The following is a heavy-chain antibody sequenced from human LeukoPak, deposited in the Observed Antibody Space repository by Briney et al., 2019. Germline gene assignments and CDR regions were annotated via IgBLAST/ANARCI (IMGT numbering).Heavy chain of an antibody. J-gene: IGHJ4*02. CDR3: AREGVPGGLDY. CDR1: GFTFSSYW. Sequence: GGSLRLSCVASGFTFSSYWMHWVRQAPGKGLVWVSRINRDGSSTSYADSVKGRFTFSRDNAKNTLYLQMSSLTSEDTAVYYCAREGVPGGLDYWGQGTLVTVSS. CDR2: INRDGSST. D-gene: IGHD2-8*02. V-gene: IGHV3-74*01.